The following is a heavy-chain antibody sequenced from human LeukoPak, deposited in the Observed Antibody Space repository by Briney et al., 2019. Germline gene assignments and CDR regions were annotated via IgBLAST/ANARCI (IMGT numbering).Heavy chain of an antibody. J-gene: IGHJ4*02. V-gene: IGHV3-21*01. CDR2: ISSSSSYI. CDR1: GFTFSSYS. Sequence: GGSLRLSCAASGFTFSSYSMNWVRQAPGKGLEWVSSISSSSSYIYYADSVKGRFTISRDNAKNSLYLQMNSLRAEDTAVYYCARGSSAGFMDFDYWGQGTLSPSPQ. D-gene: IGHD6-25*01. CDR3: ARGSSAGFMDFDY.